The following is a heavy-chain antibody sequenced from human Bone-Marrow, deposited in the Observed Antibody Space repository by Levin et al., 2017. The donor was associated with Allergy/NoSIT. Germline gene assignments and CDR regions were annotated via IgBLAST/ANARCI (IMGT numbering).Heavy chain of an antibody. CDR1: GTSISTSSYS. V-gene: IGHV4-61*02. J-gene: IGHJ3*01. CDR3: ARAGSATSWAFDV. Sequence: SCTVSGTSISTSSYSWNWVRQPAGRGLEWLGRIYATGSSSYNPSLNGRGSISLDTSKNQFSLRLNSVTASDTALYYCARAGSATSWAFDVWGQGALVTVSA. CDR2: IYATGSS.